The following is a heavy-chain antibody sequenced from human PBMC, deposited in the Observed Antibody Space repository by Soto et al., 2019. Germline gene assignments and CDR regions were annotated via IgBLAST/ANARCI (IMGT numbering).Heavy chain of an antibody. V-gene: IGHV3-23*01. CDR3: ARVDTSMGATCVSY. Sequence: PGGSLRLSCAASGFTFSSYAMSWVRQAPGKGLEWVSAISGSGGSTYYADSVKGRFTISRDNSKNTLYLQMNSLRAEDTAVYYCARVDTSMGATCVSYWGQGTLVTVSS. J-gene: IGHJ4*02. CDR2: ISGSGGST. D-gene: IGHD1-26*01. CDR1: GFTFSSYA.